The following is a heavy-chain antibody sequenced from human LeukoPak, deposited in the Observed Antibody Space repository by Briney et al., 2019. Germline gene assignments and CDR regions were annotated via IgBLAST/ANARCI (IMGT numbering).Heavy chain of an antibody. J-gene: IGHJ4*02. V-gene: IGHV4-59*01. Sequence: SETLSLTCTVSGGSISSYYWSWIRQPPGKGLEWIGYIYYSGSTNYNPSLKSRVTISVDTSKNQFSLKLSSVTAADTAVYYCAKDERSYSYGTMSDYWGQGTLVTVSS. D-gene: IGHD5-18*01. CDR1: GGSISSYY. CDR3: AKDERSYSYGTMSDY. CDR2: IYYSGST.